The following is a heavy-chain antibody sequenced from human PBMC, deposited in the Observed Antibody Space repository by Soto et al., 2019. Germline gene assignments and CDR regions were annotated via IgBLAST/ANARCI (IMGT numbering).Heavy chain of an antibody. V-gene: IGHV1-46*01. D-gene: IGHD2-15*01. CDR1: GYTFTSYY. Sequence: ASVKVSCKASGYTFTSYYMHWVRQAPGQGLEWMGIINPSGGSTSYAQKFQGRVTMTRDTSTSTVYMELSSLRSEDTAVYYCARDVVAAATHYYYGMDVWGQGTTVTVSS. CDR2: INPSGGST. CDR3: ARDVVAAATHYYYGMDV. J-gene: IGHJ6*02.